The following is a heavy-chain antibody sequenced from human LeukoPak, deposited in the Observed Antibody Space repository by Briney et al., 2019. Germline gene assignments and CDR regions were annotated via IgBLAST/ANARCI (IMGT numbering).Heavy chain of an antibody. CDR3: AKEAPWYSSSWYGGGY. CDR1: GFTFSSYA. D-gene: IGHD6-13*01. CDR2: IRGSGGST. Sequence: PGGSLRLSCAASGFTFSSYAMSWVRQAPGKGLEWVSAIRGSGGSTYYADSVKGRFTISRDNSKNTLYLQMNSLRAEDTAVYYCAKEAPWYSSSWYGGGYWGQGTLVTVSS. V-gene: IGHV3-23*01. J-gene: IGHJ4*02.